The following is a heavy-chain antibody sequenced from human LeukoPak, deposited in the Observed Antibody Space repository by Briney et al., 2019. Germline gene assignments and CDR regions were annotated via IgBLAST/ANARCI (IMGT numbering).Heavy chain of an antibody. CDR3: ARAVGPFDF. J-gene: IGHJ3*01. CDR1: GFTFSSYS. CDR2: ISSSSSTI. Sequence: GGSLRLSCAASGFTFSSYSMNWVRQAPGKGLEWVSYISSSSSTIYYADSVKGRFTISRDNSKNTLYLQMNSLRAEDTAVYYCARAVGPFDFWGPGTIVIVSS. V-gene: IGHV3-48*01.